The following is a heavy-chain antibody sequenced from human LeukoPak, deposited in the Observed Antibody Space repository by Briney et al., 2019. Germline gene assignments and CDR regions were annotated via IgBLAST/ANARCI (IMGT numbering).Heavy chain of an antibody. J-gene: IGHJ5*02. Sequence: SQTLSLTCTVSGGSISSGSYYWGWIRQPPGKGLEWIGSIYYSGSTYYNPSLKSRVTISVDTSKNQFSLKLSSVTAADTAVYYCARDIVVVPAAIWWFDPWGQGTLATVSS. CDR3: ARDIVVVPAAIWWFDP. CDR1: GGSISSGSYY. D-gene: IGHD2-2*02. V-gene: IGHV4-39*02. CDR2: IYYSGST.